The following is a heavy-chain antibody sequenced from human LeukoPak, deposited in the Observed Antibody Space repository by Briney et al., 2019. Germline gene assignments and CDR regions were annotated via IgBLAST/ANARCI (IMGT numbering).Heavy chain of an antibody. V-gene: IGHV3-21*01. CDR2: ITSTSSYI. CDR1: GFTFSNYA. D-gene: IGHD2-15*01. CDR3: ARVGSAAPVTVSGHTIDS. Sequence: PGGSLRLSCAASGFTFSNYAMNWVRQAPGKGLEWVSSITSTSSYIYYAASVKGRFTISRDNAKNSLCLQMNSLRVEDTAVYYCARVGSAAPVTVSGHTIDSWGQGTLVIVSS. J-gene: IGHJ4*02.